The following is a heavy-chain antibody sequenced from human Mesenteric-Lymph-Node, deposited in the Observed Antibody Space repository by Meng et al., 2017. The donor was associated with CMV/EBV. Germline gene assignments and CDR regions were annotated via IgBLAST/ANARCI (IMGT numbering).Heavy chain of an antibody. Sequence: SGFTLSSTWMHWVRQAPGKGLEWVSRIGSDGSSTTYADSVKGRYAISRDNAKNTLYLQMNSLRAEDTAVYYCARVGAGVLGDWYFDLWGRGTLVTVSS. CDR2: IGSDGSST. CDR3: ARVGAGVLGDWYFDL. V-gene: IGHV3-74*01. CDR1: GFTLSSTW. D-gene: IGHD2-8*02. J-gene: IGHJ2*01.